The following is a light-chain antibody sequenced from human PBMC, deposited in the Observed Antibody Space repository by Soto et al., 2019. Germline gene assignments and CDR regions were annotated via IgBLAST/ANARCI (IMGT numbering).Light chain of an antibody. CDR1: QSVSRN. CDR3: QQYHNWPLYT. Sequence: EIVMTQSPATLSVSPGERATLSCRASQSVSRNLAWYQQRPGRAPRLLIYDASTRATDIPARFSGSGSGTEVTLTISSLQSEDFAVYYCQQYHNWPLYTFGQGTKLEIK. V-gene: IGKV3-15*01. J-gene: IGKJ2*01. CDR2: DAS.